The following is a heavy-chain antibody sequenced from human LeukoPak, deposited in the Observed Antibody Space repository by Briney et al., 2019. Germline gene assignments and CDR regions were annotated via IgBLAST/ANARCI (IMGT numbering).Heavy chain of an antibody. D-gene: IGHD2-21*02. CDR2: IDSDGKST. Sequence: GGSLRLSCAVSGFTVSTYVMHWVRQAPGKGLVWVSRIDSDGKSTNYADSVKGRFTISRDNAKNTLYLQMNSLRVEDTAVYYCVRDKEVVTGIGWFDPWGQGTLVTVSS. CDR1: GFTVSTYV. CDR3: VRDKEVVTGIGWFDP. V-gene: IGHV3-74*01. J-gene: IGHJ5*02.